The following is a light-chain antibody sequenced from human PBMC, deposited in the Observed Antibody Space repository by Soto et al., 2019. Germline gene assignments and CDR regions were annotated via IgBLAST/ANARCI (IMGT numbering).Light chain of an antibody. CDR3: FSYTSSGTYV. V-gene: IGLV2-14*01. J-gene: IGLJ1*01. Sequence: QPVLTQPAPVCGCTGQSITLSCNGTSSDVGNYTYLSWYQQHPGKAPKLMIYEVSNRPSGVSNRFSGSKSGNTASLTISGLQAEDETDYYCFSYTSSGTYVFGTGTKVTGL. CDR2: EVS. CDR1: SSDVGNYTY.